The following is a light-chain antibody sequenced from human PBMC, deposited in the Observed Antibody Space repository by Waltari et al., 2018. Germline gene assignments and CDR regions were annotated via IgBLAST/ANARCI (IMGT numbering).Light chain of an antibody. Sequence: QSALTQPRSVSGSPGQSVTISCTGTSSDVGGYKYVSWYQQHPGKAPKLMISDVTGRPLGVPDRFSGSKSGNTASLTISGLQAEDEGDYYCCSYAGGDTVVFGGGTKLTVL. J-gene: IGLJ2*01. V-gene: IGLV2-11*01. CDR3: CSYAGGDTVV. CDR2: DVT. CDR1: SSDVGGYKY.